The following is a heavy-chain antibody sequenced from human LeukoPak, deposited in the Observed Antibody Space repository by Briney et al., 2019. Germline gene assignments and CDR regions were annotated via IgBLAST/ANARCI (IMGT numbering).Heavy chain of an antibody. D-gene: IGHD1-1*01. Sequence: ASVKVSCKASGGTFSIYAISWVRQAPGQGLEWMGGIIPIFGTANYAQKFQGRVTITTDESTSTAYMELSSLRSEDTAVYYCARPGGEELELDDAFDIWGQGTMVTVSS. CDR2: IIPIFGTA. CDR1: GGTFSIYA. J-gene: IGHJ3*02. V-gene: IGHV1-69*05. CDR3: ARPGGEELELDDAFDI.